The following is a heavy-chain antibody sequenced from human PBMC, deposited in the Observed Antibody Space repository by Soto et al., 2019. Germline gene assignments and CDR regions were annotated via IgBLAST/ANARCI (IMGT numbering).Heavy chain of an antibody. CDR2: ISYDESDK. J-gene: IGHJ3*01. V-gene: IGHV3-30*18. D-gene: IGHD5-18*01. CDR3: AKNRGYTYGPDALDL. CDR1: GFTFSSFG. Sequence: QVQLVESGGGVVQPGRSLRLFCAASGFTFSSFGMHWVRQAPGKGLEWVTIISYDESDKYYIDSVKGRFTISRDNSKNTLYLQMNSLRVEDTAVYYCAKNRGYTYGPDALDLWGQGTVVTVSS.